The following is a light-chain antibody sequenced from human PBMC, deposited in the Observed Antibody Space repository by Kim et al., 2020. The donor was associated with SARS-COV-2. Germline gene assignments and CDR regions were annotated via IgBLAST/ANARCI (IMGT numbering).Light chain of an antibody. Sequence: DIQMTQSPPTLSLSVGDRVTITCRASQSIGTWLAWYQQKPGKAPKLLIYKASNLETGVPSRFSGSRSGTEFTLTISSLQPDDSATYYCQHYNSYSQTFGQGTKVDIK. CDR2: KAS. J-gene: IGKJ1*01. V-gene: IGKV1-5*03. CDR3: QHYNSYSQT. CDR1: QSIGTW.